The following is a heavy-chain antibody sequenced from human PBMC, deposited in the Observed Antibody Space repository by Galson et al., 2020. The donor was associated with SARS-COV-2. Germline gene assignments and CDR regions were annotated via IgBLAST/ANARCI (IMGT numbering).Heavy chain of an antibody. CDR3: ARGSGAAGPTVPGFDA. Sequence: SGPTLVKPTQTLTLTCTFSGFSLSTSGVGVGWIRQPPAKALEWLALIYSNDDKRYSPSLKSRLTITKDTSKNQVVLTMTKMDPVDTATYCCARGSGAAGPTVPGFDAWGKGTLVTVSA. V-gene: IGHV2-5*01. CDR2: IYSNDDK. D-gene: IGHD6-13*01. CDR1: GFSLSTSGVG. J-gene: IGHJ5*02.